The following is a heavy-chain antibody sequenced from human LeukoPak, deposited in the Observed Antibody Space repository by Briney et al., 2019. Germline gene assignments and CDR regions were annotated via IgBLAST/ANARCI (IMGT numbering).Heavy chain of an antibody. CDR3: AREFLSTVAGTEP. J-gene: IGHJ4*02. D-gene: IGHD6-19*01. CDR2: INPNSGGT. Sequence: GASVKVSCKASGSTFTDYYMHWVRQAPGQGLERMGWINPNSGGTNFAQKFQGRVTMTRDTSISTAYMELSRLRSDDTAVYYCAREFLSTVAGTEPWGQGTLVTVPS. V-gene: IGHV1-2*02. CDR1: GSTFTDYY.